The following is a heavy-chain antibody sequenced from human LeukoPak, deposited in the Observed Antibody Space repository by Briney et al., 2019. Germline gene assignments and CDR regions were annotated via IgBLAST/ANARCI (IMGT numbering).Heavy chain of an antibody. CDR1: GGTFSSYA. Sequence: SVKDSCKGSGGTFSSYAISWVRQAPGQGLEWMGRIIPIFGTANYAQKFQGRVAITTDESTSTAYLELSSLRSEDTAGYYGPRARSSSVIHFLYWGQGTLLTVST. D-gene: IGHD6-13*01. CDR3: PRARSSSVIHFLY. CDR2: IIPIFGTA. V-gene: IGHV1-69*05. J-gene: IGHJ4*02.